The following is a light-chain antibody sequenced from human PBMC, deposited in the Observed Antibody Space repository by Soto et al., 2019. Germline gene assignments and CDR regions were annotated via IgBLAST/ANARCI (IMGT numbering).Light chain of an antibody. CDR2: EVN. J-gene: IGLJ2*01. V-gene: IGLV2-8*01. CDR1: SNDAGAYNF. CDR3: SSYGGSNNLL. Sequence: QSVLTQPPSASGSPGQSVTISCTGTSNDAGAYNFISWYQQHPGKAPKLMIYEVNKRPSGVPDRFSGSKSGNTASLTVSGLQAEDEADYYCSSYGGSNNLLFGGGTKVTVL.